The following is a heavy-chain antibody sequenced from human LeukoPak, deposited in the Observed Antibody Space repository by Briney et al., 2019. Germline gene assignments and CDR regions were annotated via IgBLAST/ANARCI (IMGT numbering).Heavy chain of an antibody. CDR3: ARRDYAAWFDP. CDR1: GDSITSGAYY. Sequence: SETLSLTCSVSGDSITSGAYYWAWLRQPRGKGLEWIGSVYYSGSIKYNPSLKGRVSISRDMSKNQFSLNLNSVNATDTAVYYCARRDYAAWFDPWGQGTLVTVSS. D-gene: IGHD4/OR15-4a*01. J-gene: IGHJ5*02. CDR2: VYYSGSI. V-gene: IGHV4-39*07.